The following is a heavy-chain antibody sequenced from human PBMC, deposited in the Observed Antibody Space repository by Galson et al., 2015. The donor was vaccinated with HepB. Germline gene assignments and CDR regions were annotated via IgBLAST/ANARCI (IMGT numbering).Heavy chain of an antibody. D-gene: IGHD6-13*01. CDR3: AVLFSSWYKSNYGMDV. CDR2: IYYSGST. V-gene: IGHV4-59*04. J-gene: IGHJ6*02. Sequence: ETLSLTCTVSGGSISSYYWSWIRQPPGKGLEWIGYIYYSGSTYYNPSLKSRVTISVDTSKNQFSLKLSSVTAADTAVYYCAVLFSSWYKSNYGMDVWGQGTTVTVSS. CDR1: GGSISSYY.